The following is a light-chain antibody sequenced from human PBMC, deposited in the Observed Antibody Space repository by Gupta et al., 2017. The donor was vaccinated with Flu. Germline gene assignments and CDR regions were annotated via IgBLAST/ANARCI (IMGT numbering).Light chain of an antibody. CDR1: QSVSRY. V-gene: IGKV3-11*01. CDR2: DTS. CDR3: QQRNYWPILT. J-gene: IGKJ4*01. Sequence: GTLSWSPGDRATLSCRASQSVSRYLAWYKQNPGQAPRLLIYDTSNRAAGIPARFSGSGYGTDFTLTISRREPEDFAVYYCQQRNYWPILTFGGGTRVE.